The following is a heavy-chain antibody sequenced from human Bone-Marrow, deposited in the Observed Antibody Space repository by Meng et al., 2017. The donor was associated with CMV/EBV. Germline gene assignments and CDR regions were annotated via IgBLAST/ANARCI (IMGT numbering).Heavy chain of an antibody. CDR1: GFTFSSYW. CDR3: AREFGFIYYYGMDV. D-gene: IGHD3-10*01. CDR2: IKQDGSEK. V-gene: IGHV3-7*01. Sequence: GESLKISCAASGFTFSSYWMSWVRQAPGKGLEWVANIKQDGSEKYYVDSVKGRFTISRDNAKNSLYLQMNSLRAEDTAVYYCAREFGFIYYYGMDVWGQGTTVIVSS. J-gene: IGHJ6*02.